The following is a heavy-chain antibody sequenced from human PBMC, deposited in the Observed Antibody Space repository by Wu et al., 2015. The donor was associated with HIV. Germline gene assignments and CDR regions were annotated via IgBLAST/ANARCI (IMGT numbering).Heavy chain of an antibody. CDR1: GYTFSGYY. D-gene: IGHD3-10*01. CDR3: ARGTGERLRWFGELLSSYWYFDL. Sequence: QVQLVQSGAEAKKPGASVKVSCKASGYTFSGYYMHWVRQAPGQGLEWMGWINPNSGGTDYAQKFQGRVSMTRDTSITTVYMELSSLKSDDTAVYYCARGTGERLRWFGELLSSYWYFDLWGRGTWSLSP. CDR2: INPNSGGT. J-gene: IGHJ2*01. V-gene: IGHV1-2*02.